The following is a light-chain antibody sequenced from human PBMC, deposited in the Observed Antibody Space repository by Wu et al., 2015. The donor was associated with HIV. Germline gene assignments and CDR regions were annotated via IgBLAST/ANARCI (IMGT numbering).Light chain of an antibody. Sequence: IQLTQSPSSLSASVGDRVTITCRASQGISSYLAWYQQKPGKAPKLLIYTASTLQSGVPSRFSGSGSGIDFTLTISSLRPEDFATYYCQQLNSYPLTFGGGTKVEIK. CDR2: TAS. J-gene: IGKJ4*01. CDR3: QQLNSYPLT. V-gene: IGKV1-9*01. CDR1: QGISSY.